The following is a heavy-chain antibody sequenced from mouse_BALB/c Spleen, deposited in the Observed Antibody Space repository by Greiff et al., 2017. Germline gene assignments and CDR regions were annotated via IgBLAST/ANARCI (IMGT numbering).Heavy chain of an antibody. J-gene: IGHJ3*01. V-gene: IGHV1-63*02. CDR3: ARGETEDYRYWFAY. CDR1: GYTFTNYW. Sequence: VQLQQSGAELVRPGTSVKISCKASGYTFTNYWLGWVKQRPGHGLEWIGDIYPGGGYTNYNEKFKGKATLTADTSSSTAYMQLSSLTSEDSAVYFCARGETEDYRYWFAYWGQGTLVTVSA. CDR2: IYPGGGYT. D-gene: IGHD2-14*01.